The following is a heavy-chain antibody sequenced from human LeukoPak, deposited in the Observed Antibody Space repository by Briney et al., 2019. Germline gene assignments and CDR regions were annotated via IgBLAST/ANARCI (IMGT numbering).Heavy chain of an antibody. V-gene: IGHV1-24*01. CDR2: FDPEDGET. J-gene: IGHJ6*04. D-gene: IGHD5-12*01. CDR1: GYTLTELS. CDR3: ATDHPSGSTMRGMDV. Sequence: ASVKVSCKVSGYTLTELSMHWVRQAPGKGLEWMGGFDPEDGETIYAQKFQGRVTMTEDTSTDTAYMELSSLRPEDTAVYYCATDHPSGSTMRGMDVWGKGTTVTVSS.